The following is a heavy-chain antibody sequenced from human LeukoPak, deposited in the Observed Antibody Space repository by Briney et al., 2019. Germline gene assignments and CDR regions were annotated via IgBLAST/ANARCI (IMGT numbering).Heavy chain of an antibody. V-gene: IGHV3-21*01. J-gene: IGHJ4*02. D-gene: IGHD3-16*02. CDR2: ISSSSTYK. Sequence: GGSLRLSCAASGFTFSIYSMIWVRQAPGKGLEWVSSISSSSTYKYYADSVKGRFTISRDNAKSSLFLQLNSLRAEDTAVYYCARGSDFVWGSYRPYFDYWGQGALVTVPS. CDR1: GFTFSIYS. CDR3: ARGSDFVWGSYRPYFDY.